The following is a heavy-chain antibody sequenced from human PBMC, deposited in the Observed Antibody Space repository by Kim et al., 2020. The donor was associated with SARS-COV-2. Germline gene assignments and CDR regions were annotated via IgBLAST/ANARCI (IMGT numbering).Heavy chain of an antibody. D-gene: IGHD6-6*01. CDR1: GDSVSSNIAA. CDR2: TYYRSKWNI. CDR3: ARQARDDVNYSALDV. V-gene: IGHV6-1*01. Sequence: SQTLSLTCAISGDSVSSNIAAWNWIRQSPSRGLEWLGRTYYRSKWNIDYAVSVKSRITINPDTSKNQVSLQLNSVTPEDTAVYYCARQARDDVNYSALDVWVQGTTVTVSS. J-gene: IGHJ6*02.